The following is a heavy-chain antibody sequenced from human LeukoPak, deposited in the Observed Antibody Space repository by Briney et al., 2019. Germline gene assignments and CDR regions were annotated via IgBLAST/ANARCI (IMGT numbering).Heavy chain of an antibody. CDR1: GFTFSSYG. V-gene: IGHV3-30*03. J-gene: IGHJ2*01. CDR3: ARAIGTYYGSGDWYFDL. CDR2: ISYDGSNK. D-gene: IGHD3-10*01. Sequence: PGGSLRLSCAASGFTFSSYGMHWVRKAPGKGLEWVAVISYDGSNKYYADSVKGRFTISRDNSKNTLYLQMNSLRAEDTAVYYCARAIGTYYGSGDWYFDLWGRGTLVTVSS.